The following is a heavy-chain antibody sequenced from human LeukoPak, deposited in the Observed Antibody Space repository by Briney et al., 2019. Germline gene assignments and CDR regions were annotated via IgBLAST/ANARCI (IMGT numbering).Heavy chain of an antibody. CDR3: EAGSSSVDY. V-gene: IGHV3-30-3*01. D-gene: IGHD6-6*01. CDR2: ISYDGSNK. J-gene: IGHJ4*02. CDR1: GFNFSSYA. Sequence: GGSLRLPCAASGFNFSSYAMHWVRQAPGKGLEWVAAISYDGSNKYYADSVKGRFTISRDNSKNTLYLQMNSLRAEDTAVYYCEAGSSSVDYWGQGTLVTVSS.